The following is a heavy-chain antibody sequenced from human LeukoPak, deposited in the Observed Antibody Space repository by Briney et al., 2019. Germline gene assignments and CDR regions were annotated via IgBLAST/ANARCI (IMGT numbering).Heavy chain of an antibody. D-gene: IGHD2-2*01. CDR1: GFTFSSYD. Sequence: GGSLRLSCAASGFTFSSYDMHWVRQAPGKGLEWVSAIGSAGDTYYPGSVKGRFTISRENAKNSLYLQMNSLRAEDTALYYCVKHSAPVLAAARFDYWGQGNLVTVSS. CDR3: VKHSAPVLAAARFDY. V-gene: IGHV3-13*01. CDR2: IGSAGDT. J-gene: IGHJ4*02.